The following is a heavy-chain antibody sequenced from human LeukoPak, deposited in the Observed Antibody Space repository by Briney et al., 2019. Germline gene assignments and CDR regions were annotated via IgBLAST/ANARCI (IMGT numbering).Heavy chain of an antibody. Sequence: GGSLRLSCAASGFTFSKYAMNWVRQAPGKGLEWISAISGSGIATYYADSVKGRFTISRDSSKNTLYLQMSSLRAEDTAVHYCAKDRIGDGYNFGYFDYWGQGTLVTVSS. D-gene: IGHD5-24*01. CDR1: GFTFSKYA. V-gene: IGHV3-23*01. CDR2: ISGSGIAT. CDR3: AKDRIGDGYNFGYFDY. J-gene: IGHJ4*02.